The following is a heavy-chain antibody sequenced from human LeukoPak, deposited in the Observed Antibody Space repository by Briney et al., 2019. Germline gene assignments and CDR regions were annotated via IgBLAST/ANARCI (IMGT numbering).Heavy chain of an antibody. J-gene: IGHJ4*02. Sequence: GSVKVSCKASGYTFTSYYMHWVRQAPGQGLEWMGIINPSGGSTSYAQKFQGRVTMTRDTSTSTVYMELSSLRSEDTAVYYCARDLTGYCTYGVCSIFDYWGQGTLVTVSS. CDR2: INPSGGST. D-gene: IGHD2-8*01. CDR3: ARDLTGYCTYGVCSIFDY. V-gene: IGHV1-46*03. CDR1: GYTFTSYY.